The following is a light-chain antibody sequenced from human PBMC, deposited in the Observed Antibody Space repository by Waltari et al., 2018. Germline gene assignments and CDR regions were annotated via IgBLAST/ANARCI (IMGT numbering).Light chain of an antibody. Sequence: DIQMTQSPSSLSASVGDRVTITCRASQGISNSLAWYQQKPWKAPKLLLYAASRLESGVPSRFSGSGSGTDYTLTISSLQPEDFATYYCQQYYSTPTFGQGTKLEI. J-gene: IGKJ2*01. CDR2: AAS. CDR3: QQYYSTPT. V-gene: IGKV1-NL1*01. CDR1: QGISNS.